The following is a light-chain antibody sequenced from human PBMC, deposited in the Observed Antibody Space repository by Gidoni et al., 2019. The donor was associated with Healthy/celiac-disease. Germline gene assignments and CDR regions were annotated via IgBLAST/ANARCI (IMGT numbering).Light chain of an antibody. CDR2: EVS. CDR1: SSDVGGSNY. V-gene: IGLV2-14*01. Sequence: QSALTQPASVSGSPGQSITISCSGTSSDVGGSNYVSWYQQHPCKAPKLMIYEVSNRPSGVSNRFSGSKSDNTASLTISGLQAEDEADYYCSSYTSSSTPVVLGGGTKLTVL. J-gene: IGLJ2*01. CDR3: SSYTSSSTPVV.